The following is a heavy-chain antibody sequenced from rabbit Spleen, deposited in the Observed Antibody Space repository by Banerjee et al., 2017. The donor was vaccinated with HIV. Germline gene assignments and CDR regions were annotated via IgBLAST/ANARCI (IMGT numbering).Heavy chain of an antibody. Sequence: QEQLEESGGDLVQPEGSLTLTCTASGFSFSSSYVMCWVRQAPGKGLEWIACIYAVSSGSTYYASWAKGRFTISTTSSTTVTLQMTSLTAADTATYFCARDPYGRASSNYPLHLWGPGTLVTVS. CDR3: ARDPYGRASSNYPLHL. J-gene: IGHJ2*01. CDR2: IYAVSSGST. V-gene: IGHV1S45*01. CDR1: GFSFSSSYV. D-gene: IGHD8-1*01.